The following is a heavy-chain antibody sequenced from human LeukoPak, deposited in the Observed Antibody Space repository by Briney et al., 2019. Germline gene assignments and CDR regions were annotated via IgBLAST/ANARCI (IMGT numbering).Heavy chain of an antibody. CDR3: ARHVWLQPFDY. V-gene: IGHV4-4*07. CDR2: IDTSGST. D-gene: IGHD3-9*01. Sequence: PSETLSLTCTVSGGSISGYYWSWIRRPAGKGLEWIGRIDTSGSTNYNPSLKSRVTMSVDTSKNQFSLKLSSVTAADTAVYYCARHVWLQPFDYWGQGTLVTVSS. J-gene: IGHJ4*02. CDR1: GGSISGYY.